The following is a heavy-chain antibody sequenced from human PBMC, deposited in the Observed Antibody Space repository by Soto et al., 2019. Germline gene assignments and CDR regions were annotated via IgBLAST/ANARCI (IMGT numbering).Heavy chain of an antibody. V-gene: IGHV3-33*01. D-gene: IGHD5-12*01. CDR3: ARDKERVGEMATITSGYFQH. Sequence: QVQLVESGGGVVQPGRSLRLSCAASGFTFSSYGMHWVRQAPGKGLEWVAVIWYDGSNKYYADSVKGRFTISRDNSKNTLYLQMNSLRAEDTAVYYCARDKERVGEMATITSGYFQHWGQGTLVTVSS. J-gene: IGHJ1*01. CDR2: IWYDGSNK. CDR1: GFTFSSYG.